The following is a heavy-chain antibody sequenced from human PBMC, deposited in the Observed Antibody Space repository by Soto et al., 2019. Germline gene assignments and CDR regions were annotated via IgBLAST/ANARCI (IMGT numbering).Heavy chain of an antibody. CDR2: ITVSSGNT. D-gene: IGHD5-18*01. CDR3: ARSYSYGSYWYFDD. V-gene: IGHV1-18*01. CDR1: GGTFSSYA. Sequence: ASVKVSCKASGGTFSSYAISWVRQAPGQGLEWMGWITVSSGNTNYIDNLQGRVTMTTDTSTTTAYMELWRLRSDDTAVYYCARSYSYGSYWYFDDWGQGTLVTVSS. J-gene: IGHJ4*02.